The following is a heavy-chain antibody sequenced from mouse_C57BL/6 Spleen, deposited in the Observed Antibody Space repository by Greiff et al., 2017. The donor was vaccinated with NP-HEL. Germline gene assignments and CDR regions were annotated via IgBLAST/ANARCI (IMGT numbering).Heavy chain of an antibody. J-gene: IGHJ2*01. CDR3: ARDRRPLITTVVADYFDY. V-gene: IGHV5-4*01. CDR1: GFTFSSYA. D-gene: IGHD1-1*01. Sequence: DVMLVESGGGLVKPGGSLKLSCAASGFTFSSYAMSWVRQTPEKRLEWVATISDGGSYTYYPDNVKGRFTISRDNAKNNLYLQMSHLKSEDTAMYYCARDRRPLITTVVADYFDYWGQGTTLTVSS. CDR2: ISDGGSYT.